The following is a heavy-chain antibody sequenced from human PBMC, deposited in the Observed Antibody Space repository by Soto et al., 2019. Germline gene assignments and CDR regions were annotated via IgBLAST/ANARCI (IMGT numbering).Heavy chain of an antibody. CDR3: ATVSGSGWPYYFDY. Sequence: QVQLVQSGAEVKKPGASVKVSCKVSGYTLTELSMHWVRQAPGTGLEWMGGFDPEDGETIYAQKVQGRVTMTEDTSTGTAYMELSSLRSEDTAVYYCATVSGSGWPYYFDYWGQGTLVTVSS. V-gene: IGHV1-24*01. J-gene: IGHJ4*02. D-gene: IGHD6-19*01. CDR1: GYTLTELS. CDR2: FDPEDGET.